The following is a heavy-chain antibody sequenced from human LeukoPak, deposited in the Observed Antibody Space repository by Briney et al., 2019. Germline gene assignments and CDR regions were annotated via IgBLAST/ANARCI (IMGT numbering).Heavy chain of an antibody. CDR3: ARAFGSRPSDY. D-gene: IGHD2-2*01. Sequence: ASVKVSCKASGYTFTSYDINWVRQATGQGLEWMGWMNPNSGNTGYARKFQGRVTITRNTSISTAYMELSSLRSEDTAVYYCARAFGSRPSDYWGQGTLVTVSS. V-gene: IGHV1-8*03. CDR1: GYTFTSYD. J-gene: IGHJ4*02. CDR2: MNPNSGNT.